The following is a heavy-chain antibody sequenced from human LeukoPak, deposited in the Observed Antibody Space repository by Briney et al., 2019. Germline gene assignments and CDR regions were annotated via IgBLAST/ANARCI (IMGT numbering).Heavy chain of an antibody. Sequence: PSETLSLTCTVSGGSISSYYWSWIRQPPGKGLEWIGYIYYSGSTNYNPSLKSRVTISVDTSKNQFSLKLSSVTAADTAVYYCARAGSWDSSGYYYSWRFDPWGQGTLVTVSS. D-gene: IGHD3-22*01. CDR1: GGSISSYY. CDR3: ARAGSWDSSGYYYSWRFDP. J-gene: IGHJ5*02. V-gene: IGHV4-59*01. CDR2: IYYSGST.